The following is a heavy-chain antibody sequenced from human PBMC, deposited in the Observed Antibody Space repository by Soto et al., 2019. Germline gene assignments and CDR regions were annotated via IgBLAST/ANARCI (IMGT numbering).Heavy chain of an antibody. CDR3: AREYFGGGFGDYGMDV. CDR2: IYYSGST. D-gene: IGHD3-16*01. Sequence: SETLSLTCTVSGGSISSYYWSWIRQPPGKGLEWIGYIYYSGSTNYNPSLKSRVTISVDTSKNQFSLKLSSVTAADTAVYYCAREYFGGGFGDYGMDVWGQGTTVTVSS. V-gene: IGHV4-59*01. J-gene: IGHJ6*02. CDR1: GGSISSYY.